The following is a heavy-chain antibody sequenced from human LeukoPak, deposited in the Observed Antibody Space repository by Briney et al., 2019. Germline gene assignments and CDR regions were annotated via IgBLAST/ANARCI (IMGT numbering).Heavy chain of an antibody. CDR2: IYYTGST. CDR1: GGSISNYY. CDR3: ARVKSGSWYFDL. Sequence: SETLSLTCTVSGGSISNYYWSWIRQPPGKGLEGIGYIYYTGSTNYNPSLNSRVTISVDTSKNQFSLKLSSVTAADTAVYYCARVKSGSWYFDLWGRGTLVTVSS. V-gene: IGHV4-59*01. J-gene: IGHJ2*01.